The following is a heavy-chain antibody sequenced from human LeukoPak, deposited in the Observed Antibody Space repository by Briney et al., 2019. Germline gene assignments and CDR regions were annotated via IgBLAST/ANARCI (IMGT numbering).Heavy chain of an antibody. V-gene: IGHV4-59*01. D-gene: IGHD2/OR15-2a*01. Sequence: SETLSLTCTVSGDSIRSYFWNWIRQSPGKGLEWIGYIYDSGSPNYNPSLMSRVTISLDTSKNHFSLKLNSVTAADTAVYYCARDFFAISASFVAFDIWGPGTMVTVSS. CDR3: ARDFFAISASFVAFDI. CDR2: IYDSGSP. J-gene: IGHJ3*02. CDR1: GDSIRSYF.